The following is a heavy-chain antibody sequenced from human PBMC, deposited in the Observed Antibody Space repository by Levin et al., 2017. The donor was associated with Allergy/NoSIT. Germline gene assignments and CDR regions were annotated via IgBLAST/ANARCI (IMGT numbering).Heavy chain of an antibody. Sequence: SETLSLTCTVSGGSISSYYWSWIGQPPGKGLEWIGYIYYSGSTNYNPSLKSRVTISVDTSKNQFSLKLSSVTAADTAVYYCARVVAPTRNYYYYYYMDVWGKGTTVTVSS. J-gene: IGHJ6*03. CDR3: ARVVAPTRNYYYYYYMDV. D-gene: IGHD5-12*01. V-gene: IGHV4-59*01. CDR1: GGSISSYY. CDR2: IYYSGST.